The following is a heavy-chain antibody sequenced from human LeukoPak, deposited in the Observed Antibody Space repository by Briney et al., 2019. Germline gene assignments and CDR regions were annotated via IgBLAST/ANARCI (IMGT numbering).Heavy chain of an antibody. D-gene: IGHD2-2*01. CDR3: ARQTTTTSCYGCYFDY. V-gene: IGHV4-59*02. Sequence: PSETLSLTCTVSGGSVSSYYWSWIRRPPGRGLEWIAYLSHSGSSDSNPSLTSRVTTLVDTSKNQFSLKLTSVTAADTAVYYCARQTTTTSCYGCYFDYWGQGTPVTVSS. J-gene: IGHJ4*02. CDR1: GGSVSSYY. CDR2: LSHSGSS.